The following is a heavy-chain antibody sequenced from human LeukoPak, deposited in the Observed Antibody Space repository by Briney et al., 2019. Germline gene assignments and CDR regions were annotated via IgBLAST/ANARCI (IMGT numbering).Heavy chain of an antibody. CDR3: AKGPGVGDYGEWEKAFDI. J-gene: IGHJ3*02. D-gene: IGHD4-17*01. V-gene: IGHV3-30*18. Sequence: GGSLRLSCAASGFTFSSYGMHWVRQAPGKGLEWVAVISYDGSNKYYADSVKGRFTISRDNSKNTLYLQMNSLRAEDTAVYYCAKGPGVGDYGEWEKAFDIWGQGTMVTVSS. CDR2: ISYDGSNK. CDR1: GFTFSSYG.